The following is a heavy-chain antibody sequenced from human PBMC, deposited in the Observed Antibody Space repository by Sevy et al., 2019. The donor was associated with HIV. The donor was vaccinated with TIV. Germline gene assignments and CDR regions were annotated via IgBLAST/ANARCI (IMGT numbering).Heavy chain of an antibody. CDR2: ISSSGGTT. Sequence: GGSLRLSCAASGFTFSSYDMSWVRQAPGKGLEWVSVISSSGGTTYYADSLKGRFTISRDNSKNTVYLQMKSLRTEDTAVYYCAKPRSTGWRGGFDCWGQGTLVTVSS. J-gene: IGHJ4*02. CDR3: AKPRSTGWRGGFDC. CDR1: GFTFSSYD. D-gene: IGHD6-19*01. V-gene: IGHV3-23*01.